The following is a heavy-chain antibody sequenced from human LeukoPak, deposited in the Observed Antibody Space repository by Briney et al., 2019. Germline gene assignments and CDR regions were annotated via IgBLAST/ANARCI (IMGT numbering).Heavy chain of an antibody. Sequence: LGESLKISCKGSGYSFTSYWIGWVRQMPGKGLEWMGIIYPGDSNIRYSPSFQGQVTISADKSISTAYLQWSSLKASDTAMYYCARQSYYDRSGYYSGADYWGQGTLVTVSS. CDR1: GYSFTSYW. CDR3: ARQSYYDRSGYYSGADY. V-gene: IGHV5-51*01. J-gene: IGHJ4*02. D-gene: IGHD3-22*01. CDR2: IYPGDSNI.